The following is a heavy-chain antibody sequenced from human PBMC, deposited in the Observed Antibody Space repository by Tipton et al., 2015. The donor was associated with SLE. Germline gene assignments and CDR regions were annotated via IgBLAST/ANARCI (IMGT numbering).Heavy chain of an antibody. CDR1: GYTFIHKG. J-gene: IGHJ4*02. D-gene: IGHD2-15*01. V-gene: IGHV1-18*01. Sequence: QSGPEVKKPGASVKVSCKASGYTFIHKGISWVRQAPGQGLEFMGWISVYNGYTNYAQKFQGRVTLTTDTSTSTAYMELRSLRSDDTAVYYCARVVVGAFDYWGQRTLFNVSS. CDR2: ISVYNGYT. CDR3: ARVVVGAFDY.